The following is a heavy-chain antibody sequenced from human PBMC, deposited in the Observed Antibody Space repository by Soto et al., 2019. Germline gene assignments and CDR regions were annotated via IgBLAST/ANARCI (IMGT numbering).Heavy chain of an antibody. D-gene: IGHD2-2*01. Sequence: EVPLVESGGGLVQPGRSLRLSCAASGFTFDDYAMHWVRQAPGKGLEWVSGISWNSGSIGYADSVKGRFTISRDNAKNSLYLQMNSLRAEDTALYYCAKDIGSDIVLVPAAMNYWGQGTLVTVSS. CDR3: AKDIGSDIVLVPAAMNY. CDR2: ISWNSGSI. J-gene: IGHJ4*02. V-gene: IGHV3-9*01. CDR1: GFTFDDYA.